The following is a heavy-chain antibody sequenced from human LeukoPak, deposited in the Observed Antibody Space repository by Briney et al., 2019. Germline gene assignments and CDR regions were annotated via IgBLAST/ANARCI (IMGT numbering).Heavy chain of an antibody. CDR2: IRYDGSNK. CDR3: AKDTTPPKAGFDP. D-gene: IGHD1-14*01. CDR1: GFTFSSYG. J-gene: IGHJ5*02. V-gene: IGHV3-30*02. Sequence: GGSLRLSCAASGFTFSSYGMHWVRQAPGKGLEWVVFIRYDGSNKYYADSVKGRFTISRDNSKNTLYLQMNSLRAEDTAVYYCAKDTTPPKAGFDPWGQGTLVTVSS.